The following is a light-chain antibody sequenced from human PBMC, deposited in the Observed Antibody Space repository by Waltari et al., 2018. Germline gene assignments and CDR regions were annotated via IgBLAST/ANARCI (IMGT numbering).Light chain of an antibody. V-gene: IGKV3-11*01. J-gene: IGKJ2*01. CDR1: QSVSSY. CDR2: DAS. CDR3: QQRSNWTPHT. Sequence: EIVLTQSPATLSLSPGERATLSCRASQSVSSYLAWYQQKPGQAPRLLIYDASNRATGIPARFRGSGSGTDFTLTISSLEPEDFALYYCQQRSNWTPHTFGQGARLEIK.